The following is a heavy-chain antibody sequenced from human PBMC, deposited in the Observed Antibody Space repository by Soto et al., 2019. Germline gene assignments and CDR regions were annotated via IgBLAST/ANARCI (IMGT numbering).Heavy chain of an antibody. J-gene: IGHJ3*02. CDR2: INSDGSST. V-gene: IGHV3-74*01. Sequence: GGSLRXSCAXSGFTFSSYWMHWVRQAPGKGLVWVSRINSDGSSTSYADSVKGRFTISRDNAKNTLYLQMNSLRAEDTAVYYCARGGIAAAGTDAFDIWGQGTMVTVSS. CDR3: ARGGIAAAGTDAFDI. D-gene: IGHD6-13*01. CDR1: GFTFSSYW.